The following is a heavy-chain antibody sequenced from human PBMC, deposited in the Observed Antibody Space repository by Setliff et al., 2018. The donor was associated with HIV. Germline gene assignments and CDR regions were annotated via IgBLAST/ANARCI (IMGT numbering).Heavy chain of an antibody. CDR3: AIRREVVVATTRRGLDI. CDR2: MNPNSGNT. D-gene: IGHD2-15*01. Sequence: GASVKVSCKASGYAFTTYDINWVRQATGQGLEWMGWMNPNSGNTGYAQQFQGRITMTRNTSISTAYMELNSLMSEDTAVYFCAIRREVVVATTRRGLDIWGQGTRVTVSS. CDR1: GYAFTTYD. J-gene: IGHJ3*02. V-gene: IGHV1-8*02.